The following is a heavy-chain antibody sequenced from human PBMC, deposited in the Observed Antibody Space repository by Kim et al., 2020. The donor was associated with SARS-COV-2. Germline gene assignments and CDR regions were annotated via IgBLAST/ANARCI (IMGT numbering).Heavy chain of an antibody. J-gene: IGHJ5*02. D-gene: IGHD3-10*01. CDR3: ATNRRGFGSPCDP. V-gene: IGHV3-21*01. Sequence: GGSLRLSCAASGFTFISYSMNWVRQAPGKGLEWVSSISSSSSYIYYADSVKGRFTISRDNAKNSLYLQMNSLRAEDTAVYYCATNRRGFGSPCDPWGQGTLVTVSS. CDR1: GFTFISYS. CDR2: ISSSSSYI.